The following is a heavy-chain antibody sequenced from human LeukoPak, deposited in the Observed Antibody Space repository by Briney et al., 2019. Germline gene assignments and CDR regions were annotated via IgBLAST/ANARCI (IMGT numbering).Heavy chain of an antibody. J-gene: IGHJ4*02. D-gene: IGHD1-20*01. CDR3: ARLNWSDLDY. CDR1: GGSISSSSYY. V-gene: IGHV4-39*01. Sequence: PSETLSLTCTVSGGSISSSSYYWGWIRQPPGKGLEWIGSVCCGGSTYYNPSLKSRVTISADTSKNQFSLKLTSVTAADTAVYYYARLNWSDLDYWGQGTLATVSS. CDR2: VCCGGST.